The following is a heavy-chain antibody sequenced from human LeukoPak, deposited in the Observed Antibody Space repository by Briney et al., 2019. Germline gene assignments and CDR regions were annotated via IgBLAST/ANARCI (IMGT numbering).Heavy chain of an antibody. V-gene: IGHV1-2*06. CDR1: GYTFTSYY. Sequence: GASVKVSCKASGYTFTSYYMHWVRQAPGQGLEWMGRITPNSGGTNYAQKFQGRVTMTRDTSISTAYMELSRLRSDDTAVYYCASGLYYYDSSGMGRDYWGQGTLVTVSS. CDR2: ITPNSGGT. J-gene: IGHJ4*02. CDR3: ASGLYYYDSSGMGRDY. D-gene: IGHD3-22*01.